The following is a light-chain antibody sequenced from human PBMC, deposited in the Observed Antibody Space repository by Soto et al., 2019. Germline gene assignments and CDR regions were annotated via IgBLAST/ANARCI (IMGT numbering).Light chain of an antibody. CDR2: GAS. CDR1: QTVNSRY. J-gene: IGKJ4*01. CDR3: QQHSRSIT. Sequence: EIVLTQSPATLSSSPGERATLSCRASQTVNSRYLAWYQQKPGQAPRLLIYGASSRATGIPDRFSGSGSGTDFTLTISRLEPEDSAVYYCQQHSRSITFGGGTKVDIK. V-gene: IGKV3-20*01.